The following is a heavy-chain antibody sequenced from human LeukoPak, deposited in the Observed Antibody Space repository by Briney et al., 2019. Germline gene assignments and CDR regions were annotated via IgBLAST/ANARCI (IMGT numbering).Heavy chain of an antibody. J-gene: IGHJ4*02. Sequence: GGTLRLSCAASGFTFSSYGMSWVRQAPGKGLEWVSAISGSGGSTYYADSVKGRFTISRDNSKNTLYLQMNSLRAEDTAVYYCAKDYYSITMVRGVFDYWGQGTLVTVSS. D-gene: IGHD3-10*01. CDR3: AKDYYSITMVRGVFDY. CDR2: ISGSGGST. CDR1: GFTFSSYG. V-gene: IGHV3-23*01.